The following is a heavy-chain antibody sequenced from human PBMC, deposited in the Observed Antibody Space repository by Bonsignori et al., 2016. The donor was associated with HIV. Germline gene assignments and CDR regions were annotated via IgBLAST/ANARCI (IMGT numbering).Heavy chain of an antibody. D-gene: IGHD3-22*01. CDR2: IYSGGGST. J-gene: IGHJ4*02. V-gene: IGHV3-23*03. CDR3: AKPAEPDYYDSSGYYGY. Sequence: WIRQPPGKGLEWVSVIYSGGGSTFYADSVKGRFTVSRDNSKNTLYLQMNSLRAEDTAVYYCAKPAEPDYYDSSGYYGYWGQGTLVTVSS.